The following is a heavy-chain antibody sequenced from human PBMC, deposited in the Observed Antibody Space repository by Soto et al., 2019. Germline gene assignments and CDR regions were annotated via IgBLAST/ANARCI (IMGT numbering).Heavy chain of an antibody. J-gene: IGHJ6*03. Sequence: SETLSLTCAVYGGSFSGYYWSWIRQPPGKGLEWIGEINHSGSTNYNPSLKSRVTISVDTSKNQFSLKLSSVTAADTAVYYCARGLATVTPRYYYYYYMDVWGKGTTVTVSS. CDR3: ARGLATVTPRYYYYYYMDV. CDR2: INHSGST. D-gene: IGHD4-4*01. CDR1: GGSFSGYY. V-gene: IGHV4-34*01.